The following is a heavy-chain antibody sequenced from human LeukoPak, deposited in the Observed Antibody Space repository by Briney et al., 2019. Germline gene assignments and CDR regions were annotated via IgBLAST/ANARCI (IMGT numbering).Heavy chain of an antibody. D-gene: IGHD3-9*01. CDR1: GGSISSDSYY. Sequence: SQTLSLTCTVSGGSISSDSYYWNWIRQPAGKGLEWIGRIYTSGSSNYNPSLKSRVTISVDTSKNQFSLKLSSVTAADTAVYYCAKVDVDFLTGYPLGAFDIWGQGTLVTVSS. CDR3: AKVDVDFLTGYPLGAFDI. CDR2: IYTSGSS. V-gene: IGHV4-61*02. J-gene: IGHJ3*02.